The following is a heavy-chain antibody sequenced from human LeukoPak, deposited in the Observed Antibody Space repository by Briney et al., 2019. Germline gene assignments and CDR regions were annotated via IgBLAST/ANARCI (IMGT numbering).Heavy chain of an antibody. D-gene: IGHD2-15*01. CDR3: ARCGISLLLDAFDI. CDR2: IIPIFGTA. V-gene: IGHV1-69*13. Sequence: ASVKVSCKASGGTFSSYAISWVRQAPGQGLEWMGGIIPIFGTANYAQKFQGRVTITADESTSTAHMELSSLRSEDTAVYYCARCGISLLLDAFDIWGQGTMVTVSS. CDR1: GGTFSSYA. J-gene: IGHJ3*02.